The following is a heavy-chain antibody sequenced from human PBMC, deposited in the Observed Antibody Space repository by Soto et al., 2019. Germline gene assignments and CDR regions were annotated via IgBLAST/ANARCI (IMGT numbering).Heavy chain of an antibody. CDR2: IYTSGST. D-gene: IGHD2-2*01. Sequence: PXETLSLTCTVSGGSISSYYWSWIRQPAGKGLEWIGRIYTSGSTNYNPSLKSRVTMSVDTSKNQFSLKLSSVTAADTAAYYCARDWQYQLLDHWGQGTLVTVSS. CDR3: ARDWQYQLLDH. J-gene: IGHJ1*01. V-gene: IGHV4-4*07. CDR1: GGSISSYY.